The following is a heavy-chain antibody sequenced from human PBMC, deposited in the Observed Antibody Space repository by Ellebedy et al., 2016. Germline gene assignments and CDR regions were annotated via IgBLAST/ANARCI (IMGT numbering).Heavy chain of an antibody. J-gene: IGHJ4*02. CDR2: IYYSGST. CDR1: GGSISSYY. D-gene: IGHD1-26*01. V-gene: IGHV4-59*12. CDR3: ASGEVGAIDY. Sequence: SETLSLXXTVSGGSISSYYWSWIRQPPGKGLEWIGYIYYSGSTNYNPSLKSRVTISVDTSKNQFSLKLSSVTAADTAVYYCASGEVGAIDYWGQGTLVTVSS.